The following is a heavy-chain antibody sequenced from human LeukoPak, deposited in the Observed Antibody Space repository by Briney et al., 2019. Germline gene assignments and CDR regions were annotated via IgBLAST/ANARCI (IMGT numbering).Heavy chain of an antibody. D-gene: IGHD2-21*02. CDR1: GGSFSGYY. Sequence: SETLSLTCAVYGGSFSGYYWSWIRQPPGKGPEWIGEINHSGNTNYNPSLKSRVTISVDTSKKQFSLKLSSVTVADTAVYYCARDWGAFCGGDCYPFDYWGQGTLVTVAS. CDR2: INHSGNT. CDR3: ARDWGAFCGGDCYPFDY. V-gene: IGHV4-34*01. J-gene: IGHJ4*02.